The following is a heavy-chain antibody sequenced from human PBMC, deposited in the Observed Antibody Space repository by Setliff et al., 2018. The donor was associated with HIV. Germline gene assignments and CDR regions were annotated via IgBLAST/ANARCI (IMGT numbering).Heavy chain of an antibody. CDR1: GYAFSTYD. D-gene: IGHD2-15*01. CDR3: AIRREVVAAATTRRGLDI. CDR2: MNPNSGNT. V-gene: IGHV1-8*02. J-gene: IGHJ3*02. Sequence: ASVKVSCKASGYAFSTYDINWVRQATGRGLEWMGWMNPNSGNTGYAQQFQGRITMTRNSSISTAYMDLSSLRSEDTAVYCCAIRREVVAAATTRRGLDIWGQGTMVTVSS.